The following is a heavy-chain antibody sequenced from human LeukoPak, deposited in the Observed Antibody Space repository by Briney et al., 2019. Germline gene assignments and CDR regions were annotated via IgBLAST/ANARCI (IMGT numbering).Heavy chain of an antibody. CDR3: ARDARVQKWFGEVIMTTTYYFDD. CDR1: GGSISSSNW. D-gene: IGHD3-10*01. CDR2: IYHSGST. Sequence: SGTLSLTCAVSGGSISSSNWWSWVRPPPGKGLEWIGEIYHSGSTNYNPSLKSRVTISVDKSKNQFSLKLSSVTAADTAVYYCARDARVQKWFGEVIMTTTYYFDDWGQGTLVTVSS. V-gene: IGHV4-4*02. J-gene: IGHJ4*02.